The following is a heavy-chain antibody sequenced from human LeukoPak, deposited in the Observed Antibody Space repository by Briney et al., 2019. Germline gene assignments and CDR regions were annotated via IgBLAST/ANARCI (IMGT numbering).Heavy chain of an antibody. CDR1: VYTFTSHY. D-gene: IGHD3-10*01. CDR3: ARSEYYGSGSFDY. V-gene: IGHV1-46*01. Sequence: ASVKVSFKASVYTFTSHYINWVRQAPGQGLEWMGIINPNSGNTDYAQKFRGRVILTRDTSTSTFYMELSSLRSEDTAVYYCARSEYYGSGSFDYWGQGTLVTVSS. J-gene: IGHJ4*02. CDR2: INPNSGNT.